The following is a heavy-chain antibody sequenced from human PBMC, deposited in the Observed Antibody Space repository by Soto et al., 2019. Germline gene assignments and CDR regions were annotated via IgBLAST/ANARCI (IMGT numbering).Heavy chain of an antibody. Sequence: QVQLQQSGPGLLKPSETLSLTCTVSGGSISSSGYYWGWIRQPPGQGLEWIGNIYYRGNTNYSPTLKRRVTISVDTSRNNVSLQLRSVTAAETAVYYCVRGGSYPDFYFDFWGQGTLVIVSS. CDR2: IYYRGNT. CDR1: GGSISSSGYY. J-gene: IGHJ4*02. CDR3: VRGGSYPDFYFDF. V-gene: IGHV4-39*02. D-gene: IGHD1-26*01.